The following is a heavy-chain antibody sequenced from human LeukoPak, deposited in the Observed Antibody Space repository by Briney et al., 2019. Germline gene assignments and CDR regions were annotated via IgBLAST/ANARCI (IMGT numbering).Heavy chain of an antibody. CDR3: AREHDYGDYRPFDY. V-gene: IGHV4-39*07. Sequence: SETLSLTCTVSGYSISSSSYYWGWIRQPPGKGLEWIGSIYYSGSTYYNPSLKSRVTISVDTSKNQFSLKLSSVTAADTAVYYCAREHDYGDYRPFDYWGQGTLVTVSS. J-gene: IGHJ4*02. CDR1: GYSISSSSYY. D-gene: IGHD4-17*01. CDR2: IYYSGST.